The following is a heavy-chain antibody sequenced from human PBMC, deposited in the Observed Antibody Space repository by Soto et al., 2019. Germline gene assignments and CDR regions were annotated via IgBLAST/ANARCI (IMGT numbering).Heavy chain of an antibody. J-gene: IGHJ4*02. CDR3: ATEGRSYNFDY. CDR1: GFTFSSYA. Sequence: GGSLRLSCAASGFTFSSYAMSWVRQAPGKGLEWVSVFYTDGSTYYADSVKGRFTISRDNSKNTLYLQMNSLRAEDTAVYYCATEGRSYNFDYWGQGTLVTSPQ. D-gene: IGHD1-20*01. V-gene: IGHV3-66*01. CDR2: FYTDGST.